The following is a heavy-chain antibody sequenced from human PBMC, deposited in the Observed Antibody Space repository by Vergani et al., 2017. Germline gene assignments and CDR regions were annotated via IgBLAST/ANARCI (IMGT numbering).Heavy chain of an antibody. Sequence: QVQLAESGGGRVQPGRSLRLSCAASGFSFSSHAIHWVRQAPGKGLEWVAVISNDGSKKYYADSVKGRFTISRDNSKNTLDLQMNSLRTQDTAVYYCAKAGSDTSGSLQYNFYMDVWGKGTMVTVS. J-gene: IGHJ6*03. D-gene: IGHD3-10*01. V-gene: IGHV3-30*18. CDR3: AKAGSDTSGSLQYNFYMDV. CDR1: GFSFSSHA. CDR2: ISNDGSKK.